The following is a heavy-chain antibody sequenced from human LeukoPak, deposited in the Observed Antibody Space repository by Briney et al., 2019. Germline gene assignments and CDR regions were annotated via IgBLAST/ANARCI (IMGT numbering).Heavy chain of an antibody. CDR2: ISTSSYYI. Sequence: GSLRLSCAASGFTFSSYSMNWVRQAPGKGLEWVSSISTSSYYISYADSVKGRFTISRDNAKNSLYLQMNSLRAEDTAVYYCAELGITMIGGVWGKGTTVTISS. J-gene: IGHJ6*04. CDR1: GFTFSSYS. CDR3: AELGITMIGGV. D-gene: IGHD3-10*02. V-gene: IGHV3-21*01.